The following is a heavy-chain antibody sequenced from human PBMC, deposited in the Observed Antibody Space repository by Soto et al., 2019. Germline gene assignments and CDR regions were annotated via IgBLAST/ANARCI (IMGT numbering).Heavy chain of an antibody. J-gene: IGHJ6*02. CDR2: INHSGST. CDR3: ARTTLTTDYYAMDV. Sequence: LKPSETLSLTCAVYNRSFSGYYWTWIRQPPGKGLEWIGEINHSGSTNYNPSLKSRVTISVDTSKNQVSLKLGSMTAADTAVYYCARTTLTTDYYAMDVWGQGTTVTVSS. CDR1: NRSFSGYY. V-gene: IGHV4-34*01. D-gene: IGHD4-4*01.